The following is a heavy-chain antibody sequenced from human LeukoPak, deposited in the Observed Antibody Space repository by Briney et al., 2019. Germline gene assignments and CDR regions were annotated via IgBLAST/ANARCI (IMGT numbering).Heavy chain of an antibody. Sequence: SETLSLTCTVSGGSISSSSYYWGWIRQPPGKGLEWIGSIYYSGSTYYNPSLKSRVTISVDTSKNQFSLKLSSVTAADTAVYYCARGPRYYYYYMDVWGKGTTVTVSS. V-gene: IGHV4-39*01. J-gene: IGHJ6*03. CDR3: ARGPRYYYYYMDV. CDR1: GGSISSSSYY. CDR2: IYYSGST.